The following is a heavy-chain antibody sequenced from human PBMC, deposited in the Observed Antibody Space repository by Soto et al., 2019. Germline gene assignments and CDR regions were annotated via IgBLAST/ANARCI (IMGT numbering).Heavy chain of an antibody. CDR1: GFTISGKKY. V-gene: IGHV3-53*01. J-gene: IGHJ3*01. D-gene: IGHD1-1*01. CDR3: ATWHEREHAYDV. CDR2: LYDLDGS. Sequence: DVQLVKSGGGLIQPGESLRLSCAAFGFTISGKKYVAWVRQAPGKRLEWVSALYDLDGSFYAASVKGRFTTSSDSSKTTVYLQMNDLRPDDTAVYYCATWHEREHAYDVWGQGTTVTVSS.